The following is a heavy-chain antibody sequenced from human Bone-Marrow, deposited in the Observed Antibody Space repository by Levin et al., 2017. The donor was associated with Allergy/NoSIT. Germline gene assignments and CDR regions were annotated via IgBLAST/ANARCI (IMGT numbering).Heavy chain of an antibody. V-gene: IGHV4-31*03. CDR2: VYYDGTT. CDR1: GGSVTTSGSY. D-gene: IGHD6-19*01. CDR3: ARDRGQWRIDAFDT. J-gene: IGHJ3*02. Sequence: SQTLSLTCTVSGGSVTTSGSYWNWIRHRPGKGLEWIGNVYYDGTTYYNPSLDSRLTMSIDRSQNHFSLNLRSVTAADTAVYYCARDRGQWRIDAFDTWGQGTMVTVSP.